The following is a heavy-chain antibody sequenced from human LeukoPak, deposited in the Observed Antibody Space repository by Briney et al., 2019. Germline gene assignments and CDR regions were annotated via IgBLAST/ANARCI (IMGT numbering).Heavy chain of an antibody. J-gene: IGHJ4*02. V-gene: IGHV3-21*01. CDR1: GFTFSSYS. CDR2: ISSSSSYI. Sequence: GGSLRLSCAASGFTFSSYSMNWVRQAPGKGLEWVSSISSSSSYIYYADSAKGRFTISRDNAKNSLYLQMNSLRAEDTAVYYCARDGIAVAGTGRYFDYWGQGTLVTVSS. CDR3: ARDGIAVAGTGRYFDY. D-gene: IGHD6-19*01.